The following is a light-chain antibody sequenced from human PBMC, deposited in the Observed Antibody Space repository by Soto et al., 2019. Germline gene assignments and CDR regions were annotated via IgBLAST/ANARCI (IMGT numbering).Light chain of an antibody. J-gene: IGKJ1*01. CDR2: EAT. CDR3: HKSFVTPWT. V-gene: IGKV1-39*01. Sequence: DIQMTQSPSSLSAPVGDSVTISCRSSQNIHKYLNWNHQRPGKAPKLLDYEATSVETGFSSKFSGSGSGTDFTLTINSLQPEDFATYYCHKSFVTPWTFGQGT. CDR1: QNIHKY.